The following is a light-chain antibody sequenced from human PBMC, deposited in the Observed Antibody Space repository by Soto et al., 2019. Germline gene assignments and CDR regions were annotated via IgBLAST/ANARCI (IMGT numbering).Light chain of an antibody. J-gene: IGKJ4*01. Sequence: EIVLTQSPATLSVSPGDRVTLSCRASQSVDINLAWYQQKPGQAPRLLIYGASSRATGIPDRFSGSGSGTDFTLTISRLEPEDFAVYYCQQYGSSPLTFGGGTKVDIK. CDR1: QSVDIN. CDR3: QQYGSSPLT. CDR2: GAS. V-gene: IGKV3-20*01.